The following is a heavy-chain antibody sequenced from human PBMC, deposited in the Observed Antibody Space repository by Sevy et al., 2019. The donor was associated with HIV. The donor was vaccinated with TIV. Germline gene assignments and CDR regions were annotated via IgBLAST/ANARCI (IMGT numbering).Heavy chain of an antibody. CDR3: APVLHDYGDSNWFDP. D-gene: IGHD4-17*01. CDR2: FDPEDGET. CDR1: GYTLTELS. J-gene: IGHJ5*02. Sequence: ASVKVSCKVSGYTLTELSMHWVRQAPGKGLEWMGGFDPEDGETIYAQKFQGRVTMTEDTSTDTAYMELSSLRAEDTAVYYCAPVLHDYGDSNWFDPWGQGTLVTVSS. V-gene: IGHV1-24*01.